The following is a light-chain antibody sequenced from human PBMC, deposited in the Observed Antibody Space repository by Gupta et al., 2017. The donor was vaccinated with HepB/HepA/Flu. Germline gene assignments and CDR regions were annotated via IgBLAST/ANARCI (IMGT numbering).Light chain of an antibody. CDR2: EVT. CDR3: DSYAGSNNFRI. V-gene: IGLV2-8*01. J-gene: IGLJ2*01. Sequence: QSALTQPPSASGSPGQSVTISCTGTSSDVGGYNYVSWYQQHPGKAPKLMIYEVTQRPSGVPERFSGSKSGNTASLTVSGLQAEDEADYYCDSYAGSNNFRIFGGGTKLTVL. CDR1: SSDVGGYNY.